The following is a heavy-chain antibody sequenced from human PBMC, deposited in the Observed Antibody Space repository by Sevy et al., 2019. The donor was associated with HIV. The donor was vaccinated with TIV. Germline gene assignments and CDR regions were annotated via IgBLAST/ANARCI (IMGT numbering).Heavy chain of an antibody. V-gene: IGHV3-48*02. J-gene: IGHJ3*02. CDR1: GFTFSSYS. CDR2: ISSSSSTI. Sequence: GGSLRLSCAASGFTFSSYSMNWVRQAPGKGLEWVSYISSSSSTIYYADSVKGRFTISRDNAKNSLYLQMNSLRDEETAVYYCARGIEDYDFWSGYYKPFAFDIWGQGTMVTVSS. CDR3: ARGIEDYDFWSGYYKPFAFDI. D-gene: IGHD3-3*01.